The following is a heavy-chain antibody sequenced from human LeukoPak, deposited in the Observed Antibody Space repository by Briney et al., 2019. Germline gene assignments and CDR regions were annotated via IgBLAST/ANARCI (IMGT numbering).Heavy chain of an antibody. CDR1: GGSISSYY. CDR3: ARDGDYGDFDY. Sequence: SETLSLTCTLSGGSISSYYWSWLRQPPRKGLEWLGYIYYGGSTNYHPSLKGRATISVDTSKNQFSLKLSSVTAADTAVYYWARDGDYGDFDYWGQGTLVTVSS. J-gene: IGHJ4*02. D-gene: IGHD4-17*01. CDR2: IYYGGST. V-gene: IGHV4-59*01.